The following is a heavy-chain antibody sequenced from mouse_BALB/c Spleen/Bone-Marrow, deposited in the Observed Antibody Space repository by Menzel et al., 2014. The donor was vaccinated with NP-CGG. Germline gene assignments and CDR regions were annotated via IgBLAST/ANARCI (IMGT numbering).Heavy chain of an antibody. J-gene: IGHJ2*01. CDR1: GFTFSDFY. D-gene: IGHD2-1*01. CDR3: ARAVYGNFDY. V-gene: IGHV7-1*02. Sequence: DVMLVESGGGLVQPGGSLRLSCATSGFTFSDFYMEWVRQPPGKRLEWIAASRNKVNDYTTEYSASVKGRFIVSRDTSQSILYLQMNALRAEDTAINYCARAVYGNFDYWGQGTTLTVSS. CDR2: SRNKVNDYTT.